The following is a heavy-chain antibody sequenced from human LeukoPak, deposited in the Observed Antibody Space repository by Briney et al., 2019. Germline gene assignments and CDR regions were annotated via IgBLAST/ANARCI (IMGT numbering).Heavy chain of an antibody. J-gene: IGHJ2*01. V-gene: IGHV3-53*01. CDR1: GFSVSTKY. CDR3: ARVGDHYHWYLDL. Sequence: GGSLRLSCAASGFSVSTKYMNWVRQAPGKGLEWVSIIYSGADTYYADSVKGRFTISRDTSKNTLLLHMNSLRVEDTAVYFCARVGDHYHWYLDLWGRGTLVSVSS. CDR2: IYSGADT. D-gene: IGHD3-10*01.